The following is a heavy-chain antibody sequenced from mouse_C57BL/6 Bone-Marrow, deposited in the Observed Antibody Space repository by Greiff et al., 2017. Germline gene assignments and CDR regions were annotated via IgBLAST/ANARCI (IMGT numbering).Heavy chain of an antibody. V-gene: IGHV1-64*01. Sequence: QVQLQQPGAELVKPGASVKLSCKASGYTFTSYWMHWVKQRPGQGLEWIGMIHPNSGSTNYNEKFKSKATLTVDKSSSTAYMQLSSLTSEDSAVYYCARSVYYEYDGFAYWGQGTRVTVSA. D-gene: IGHD2-4*01. CDR3: ARSVYYEYDGFAY. CDR1: GYTFTSYW. J-gene: IGHJ3*01. CDR2: IHPNSGST.